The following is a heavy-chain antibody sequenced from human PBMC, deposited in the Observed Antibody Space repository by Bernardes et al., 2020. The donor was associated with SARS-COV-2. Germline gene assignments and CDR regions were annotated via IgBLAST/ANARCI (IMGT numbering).Heavy chain of an antibody. D-gene: IGHD1-1*01. J-gene: IGHJ4*02. CDR2: IKSQTDGGTT. Sequence: TCAASGFTFSNAAMSWVRQAPGTGLEWVGRIKSQTDGGTTDYAAPVKGRFTISRDDSKNTLYLQMNSLKSEDTALYYCTTDGRATFVFGGQGTLVTVSS. V-gene: IGHV3-15*01. CDR3: TTDGRATFVF. CDR1: GFTFSNAA.